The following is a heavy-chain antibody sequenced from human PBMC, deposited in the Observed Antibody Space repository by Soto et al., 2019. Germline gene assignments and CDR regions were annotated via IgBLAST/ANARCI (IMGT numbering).Heavy chain of an antibody. J-gene: IGHJ6*03. D-gene: IGHD6-13*01. CDR1: GGSISSYY. Sequence: SETLSLTCTVSGGSISSYYWSWIRQPPGKGLEWIGYIYYSGSTNYNPSLKSRVTISVDTSKNQFSLKLSSVTAADTAVYYCARVVEEQPTYYYYMDVWGKGTTVTVSS. CDR3: ARVVEEQPTYYYYMDV. CDR2: IYYSGST. V-gene: IGHV4-59*01.